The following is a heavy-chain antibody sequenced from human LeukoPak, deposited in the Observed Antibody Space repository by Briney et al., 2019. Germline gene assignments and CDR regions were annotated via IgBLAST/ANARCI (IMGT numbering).Heavy chain of an antibody. J-gene: IGHJ6*03. CDR3: ARGGDNGSGGLGTGNFYFYYMDV. D-gene: IGHD3-10*01. CDR2: INDSGNT. Sequence: SETLSLTCAVYGGSFSGFHWSWIRQAPGRGLEWIGDINDSGNTHCSPSLKTRVTISVDTSRNQYSLKLSSVTAADTGVYYCARGGDNGSGGLGTGNFYFYYMDVWGKGTTVTVSS. V-gene: IGHV4-34*01. CDR1: GGSFSGFH.